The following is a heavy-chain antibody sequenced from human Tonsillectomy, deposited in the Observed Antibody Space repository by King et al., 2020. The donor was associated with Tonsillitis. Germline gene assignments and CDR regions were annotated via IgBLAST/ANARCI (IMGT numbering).Heavy chain of an antibody. D-gene: IGHD4-11*01. Sequence: VQLVESGGGSVQPGGSLRLSCAASGFTFSNYAMNWVRQAPGKGRGWVAGVSGSVGSTYYADSVNGRFTVTRDNSKNTLFLQMNSPRAEDTAVYYCAKDLMTTVTSLNSAAIDHWGQGTLVTVSS. J-gene: IGHJ4*02. CDR3: AKDLMTTVTSLNSAAIDH. CDR2: VSGSVGST. CDR1: GFTFSNYA. V-gene: IGHV3-23*04.